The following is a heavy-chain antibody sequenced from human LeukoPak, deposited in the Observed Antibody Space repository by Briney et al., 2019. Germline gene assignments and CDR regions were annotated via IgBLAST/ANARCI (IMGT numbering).Heavy chain of an antibody. Sequence: GASLKISCKGSGYSFTSYWIGWVRQMPGKGLEWMGIIYPGDSDTRYSPSFQGQVTISADKSISTAYLQWSSLKASDTAMYYCARLMPPAVAGTIDAFDIWGQGTMVTVSS. J-gene: IGHJ3*02. CDR1: GYSFTSYW. D-gene: IGHD6-19*01. V-gene: IGHV5-51*01. CDR2: IYPGDSDT. CDR3: ARLMPPAVAGTIDAFDI.